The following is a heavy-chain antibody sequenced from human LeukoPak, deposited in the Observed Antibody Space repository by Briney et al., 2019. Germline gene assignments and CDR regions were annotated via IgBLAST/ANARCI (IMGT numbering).Heavy chain of an antibody. CDR1: GFTFSSYA. CDR3: ARARSYCGGDCYSSPYFDY. Sequence: GSLRLSCAASGFTFSSYAMSWIRQPPGKGLEWIGYIYYSGSTNYNPSLKSRVTISVDTSKNQFSLKLSSVTAADTAVYYCARARSYCGGDCYSSPYFDYWGQGTLVTVSS. CDR2: IYYSGST. D-gene: IGHD2-21*02. V-gene: IGHV4-59*01. J-gene: IGHJ4*02.